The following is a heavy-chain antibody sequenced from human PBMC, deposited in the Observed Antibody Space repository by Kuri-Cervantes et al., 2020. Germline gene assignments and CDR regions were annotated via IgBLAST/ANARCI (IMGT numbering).Heavy chain of an antibody. D-gene: IGHD2-15*01. CDR3: AREGRGRGGFDY. Sequence: GESLKISCAASGFTFSSNGMSWVRQAPGKGLEWVANIKQDGSERHYVDSMKGRFTISRDNAKNSLYLKMNSLRAEDTAVYYCAREGRGRGGFDYWGQGTLVTVSS. J-gene: IGHJ4*02. CDR2: IKQDGSER. CDR1: GFTFSSNG. V-gene: IGHV3-7*01.